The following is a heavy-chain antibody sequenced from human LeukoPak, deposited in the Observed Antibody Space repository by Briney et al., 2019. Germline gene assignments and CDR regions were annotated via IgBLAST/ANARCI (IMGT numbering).Heavy chain of an antibody. J-gene: IGHJ4*02. CDR1: GGSISSYY. D-gene: IGHD3-10*01. Sequence: PSETLSLTCTVSGGSISSYYWSWIRQPPGKGLEWIGYIYYSGSTNYNPSLKSRVTISVDTSKNQFSLKLSSVTAADTAVYYCARARYPYYYGSGSLGYWGQRTLVTVSS. V-gene: IGHV4-59*01. CDR3: ARARYPYYYGSGSLGY. CDR2: IYYSGST.